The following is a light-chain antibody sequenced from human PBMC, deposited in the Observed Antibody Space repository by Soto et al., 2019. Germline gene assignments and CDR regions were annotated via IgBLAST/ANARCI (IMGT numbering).Light chain of an antibody. CDR3: MQGTHWPIT. CDR2: KVS. V-gene: IGKV2-30*02. Sequence: DVVMTQSPLSLPVTLGQPASISCRSNQSLAHSDGIADFSWFQQRPGRSPRRLIYKVSNRDSGVPARFSGSGSGTDFALKISRVEAEDVGVYYCMQGTHWPITFGQGTRLEIK. J-gene: IGKJ5*01. CDR1: QSLAHSDGIAD.